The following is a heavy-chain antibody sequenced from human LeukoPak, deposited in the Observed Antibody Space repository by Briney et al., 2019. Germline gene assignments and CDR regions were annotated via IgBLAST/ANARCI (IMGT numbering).Heavy chain of an antibody. D-gene: IGHD1-26*01. Sequence: GGSLRLSCAASGFTFSSYAMSWVRQAPGKGLEWVSGISDSGGSTYYADSVKGRFTISRDNSKNTLYLQMNSLRAEDTAVYYCAEDRYMRYDSGSYYFDYWGQGTLVTVSS. J-gene: IGHJ4*02. CDR3: AEDRYMRYDSGSYYFDY. CDR2: ISDSGGST. CDR1: GFTFSSYA. V-gene: IGHV3-23*01.